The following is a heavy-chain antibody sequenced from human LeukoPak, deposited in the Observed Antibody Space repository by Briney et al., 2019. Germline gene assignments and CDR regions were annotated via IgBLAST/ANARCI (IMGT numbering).Heavy chain of an antibody. V-gene: IGHV4-30-4*08. CDR3: AREGILYQRNWFDP. J-gene: IGHJ5*02. Sequence: PSGTLSLTCTGSGGSISSDEYYWSWIRQPPGKGLEWIGYIYYSGSTYYNPSLKSRVTISVDTSKNQFSLKLSSVTAADTAVYYCAREGILYQRNWFDPWGQGTLVTVSS. CDR1: GGSISSDEYY. D-gene: IGHD2-8*01. CDR2: IYYSGST.